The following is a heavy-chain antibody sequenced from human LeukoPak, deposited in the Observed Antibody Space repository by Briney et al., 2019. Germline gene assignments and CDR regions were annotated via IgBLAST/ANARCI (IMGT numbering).Heavy chain of an antibody. CDR2: IYWDDDK. J-gene: IGHJ4*02. V-gene: IGHV2-5*02. D-gene: IGHD6-19*01. CDR3: AHPLRLRGSSGWSPVGFDY. Sequence: ESGPTLVNPTQTLTLTCTFSGFSLSTSGVGVGWIRQPPGKALEWLALIYWDDDKRYSPSLKSRLTITKDTSKNQVVLTMTNMDPVDTATYYCAHPLRLRGSSGWSPVGFDYWGQGTLVTVSS. CDR1: GFSLSTSGVG.